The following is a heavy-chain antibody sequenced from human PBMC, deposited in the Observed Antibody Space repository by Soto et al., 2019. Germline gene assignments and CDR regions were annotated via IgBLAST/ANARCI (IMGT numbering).Heavy chain of an antibody. Sequence: QVQLVQSGAEVKKSGASVKVSCKASGYTFTSHDINWVRQATGQGLEWMGWMNPNRGNTGYARQFQGRVTMTRNTSISTAYMELSSLRSEDTAVYYCARWAYGYYARFDYWGQGTLVTVSS. CDR3: ARWAYGYYARFDY. CDR2: MNPNRGNT. D-gene: IGHD4-17*01. J-gene: IGHJ4*02. V-gene: IGHV1-8*01. CDR1: GYTFTSHD.